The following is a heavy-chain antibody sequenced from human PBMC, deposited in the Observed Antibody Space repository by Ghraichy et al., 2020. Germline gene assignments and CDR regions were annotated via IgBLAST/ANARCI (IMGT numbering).Heavy chain of an antibody. CDR3: ARAAGEMSAIRFFDY. J-gene: IGHJ4*01. CDR1: GFTFSSYG. Sequence: GGSLRLSCAASGFTFSSYGMNWVRQAPGKGLEWVSSISSSSSYIFYADSVKGRFTISRDNAKDSLYLQMNSLRAEDTAVYYCARAAGEMSAIRFFDYWGNGALVTVSS. V-gene: IGHV3-21*01. D-gene: IGHD5-24*01. CDR2: ISSSSSYI.